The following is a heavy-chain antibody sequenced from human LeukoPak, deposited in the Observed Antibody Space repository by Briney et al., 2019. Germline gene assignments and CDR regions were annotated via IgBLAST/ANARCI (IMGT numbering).Heavy chain of an antibody. Sequence: PGESLKISCKASGYSFSNYWIGWVRQMPGEGLEWMGRIYPDESDTTYSPSFQGQVTITADKSTNTAYLQWRSLKASDTAMYYCARHWYLAAAGKKEDAFDIWGQGTMVTVSS. J-gene: IGHJ3*02. D-gene: IGHD6-13*01. CDR1: GYSFSNYW. CDR3: ARHWYLAAAGKKEDAFDI. V-gene: IGHV5-51*01. CDR2: IYPDESDT.